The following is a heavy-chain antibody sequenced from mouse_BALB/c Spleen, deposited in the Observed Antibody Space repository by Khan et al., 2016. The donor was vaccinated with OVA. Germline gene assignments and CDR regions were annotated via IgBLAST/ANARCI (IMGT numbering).Heavy chain of an antibody. CDR2: ISSGSSTI. J-gene: IGHJ2*01. Sequence: EVELVESGGGLVQPGGSRKLSCAASGFTFSRFGMHWVRQAPEKGLEWVAYISSGSSTIYYAHTVKGRFTISRDNPKNTLFLQMTSLRSEDTAMYYCARASNLDYWGQGTTLTVSS. D-gene: IGHD4-1*01. CDR1: GFTFSRFG. V-gene: IGHV5-17*02. CDR3: ARASNLDY.